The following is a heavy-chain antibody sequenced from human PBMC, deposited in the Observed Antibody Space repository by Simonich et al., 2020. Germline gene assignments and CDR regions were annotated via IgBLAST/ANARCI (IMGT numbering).Heavy chain of an antibody. CDR2: INPTSGGT. V-gene: IGHV1-2*02. CDR3: ARGGVQYYYYYMDV. CDR1: GYTFTGYY. D-gene: IGHD3-3*01. Sequence: QVQLVQSGAEVKKPGASVKVSCKASGYTFTGYYMHWVRQAPGQGLEWRGGINPTSGGTNDAQKFQGRVTMTRDTSISTAYMELSRLRSDDTAVYYCARGGVQYYYYYMDVWGKGTTVTVSS. J-gene: IGHJ6*03.